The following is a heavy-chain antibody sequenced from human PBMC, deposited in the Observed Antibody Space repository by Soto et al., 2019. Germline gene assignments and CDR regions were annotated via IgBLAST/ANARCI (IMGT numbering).Heavy chain of an antibody. D-gene: IGHD7-27*01. CDR2: IIPIFGTA. Sequence: QVQLVQSGAAVKKPGSSVKVSCKASGGTFSSYAISWVRQAPGQGLEWMGGIIPIFGTANYAQKFQGRVTITADESTSTAYMELSSLRSEDTAVYYCARTTWGSLYYYYYGMDVWGQGTTVTVSS. CDR3: ARTTWGSLYYYYYGMDV. J-gene: IGHJ6*02. CDR1: GGTFSSYA. V-gene: IGHV1-69*01.